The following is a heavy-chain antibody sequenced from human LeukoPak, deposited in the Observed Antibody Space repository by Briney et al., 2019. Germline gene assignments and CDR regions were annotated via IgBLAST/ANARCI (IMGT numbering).Heavy chain of an antibody. D-gene: IGHD6-13*01. J-gene: IGHJ4*02. Sequence: KAGGSLRLSCVASGFTFSSYSMNWVRQAPGKGLEWVSSISSSSSYIYYADSVKGRFTISRDNAKNSLYLQMNSLRAEDTAVYYCARSAGTSPIFDYWGQGTLVTVSS. CDR3: ARSAGTSPIFDY. CDR1: GFTFSSYS. V-gene: IGHV3-21*01. CDR2: ISSSSSYI.